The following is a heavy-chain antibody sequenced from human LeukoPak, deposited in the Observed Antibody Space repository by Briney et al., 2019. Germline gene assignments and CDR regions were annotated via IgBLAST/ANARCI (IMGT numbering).Heavy chain of an antibody. CDR3: ARGLYDNSDMDV. Sequence: SETLSLTCTVSGGSISSYYWSWIRQPAGKGLEWIGRIYTSGSTNYNPSLKSRVTISVDKSKNQFSLKLSSVTAADTAVYYCARGLYDNSDMDVWGKGTTVTVSS. CDR2: IYTSGST. V-gene: IGHV4-4*07. D-gene: IGHD3-22*01. J-gene: IGHJ6*03. CDR1: GGSISSYY.